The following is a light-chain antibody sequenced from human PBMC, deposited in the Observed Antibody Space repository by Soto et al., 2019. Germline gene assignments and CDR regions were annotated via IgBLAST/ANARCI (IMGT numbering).Light chain of an antibody. CDR2: DVS. CDR1: QSISIT. CDR3: QDRSGLIT. V-gene: IGKV3-11*01. J-gene: IGKJ4*01. Sequence: EVVLTQSPATLTLSPGERATLSCRASQSISITLAWYQQKPGQAPRLLIYDVSNMATGIPSRFSGSGAGTDFTLTISSLEPEDFAVYYCQDRSGLITFGGGTKVEIK.